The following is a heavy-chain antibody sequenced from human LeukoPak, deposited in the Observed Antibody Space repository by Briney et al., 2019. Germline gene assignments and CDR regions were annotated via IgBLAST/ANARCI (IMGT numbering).Heavy chain of an antibody. V-gene: IGHV3-21*05. CDR3: ARVLRGYASYEGN. CDR1: EFTFSSYW. Sequence: GGSLRLSCAASEFTFSSYWMSWIRQTPGKGLEYLSYLKGDNGDINYADSVRGRFTISRDNTKNSLYLQMNNLRAEDTAVYYCARVLRGYASYEGNWGQGTLVTVSS. J-gene: IGHJ4*02. D-gene: IGHD5-12*01. CDR2: LKGDNGDI.